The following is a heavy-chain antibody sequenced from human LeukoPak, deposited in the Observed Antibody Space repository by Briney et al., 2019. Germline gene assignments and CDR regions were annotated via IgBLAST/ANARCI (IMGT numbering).Heavy chain of an antibody. V-gene: IGHV4-30-2*01. J-gene: IGHJ4*02. Sequence: SQTLSLTCTVSGGSISSGGYYWSWIRQPPGKGLEWIGYIYQSGSTYYNPSLKSRVTISADRSKNQFSLKLSSVTAADTAVYYCARDLSSGVSDYWGQGTLVTVSS. CDR3: ARDLSSGVSDY. CDR1: GGSISSGGYY. CDR2: IYQSGST. D-gene: IGHD6-19*01.